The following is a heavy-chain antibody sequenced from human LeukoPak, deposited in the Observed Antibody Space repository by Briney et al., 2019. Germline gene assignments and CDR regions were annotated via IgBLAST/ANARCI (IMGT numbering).Heavy chain of an antibody. V-gene: IGHV3-23*01. CDR3: AKDQAVAGVYHFDY. CDR2: ISGSGGST. Sequence: GGSLRLSCAASGFTFNSYAMSWVRQAPGKGLEWVSAISGSGGSTYYADSVKGRFTISRDNSKNTLYLQMNSLRAEDTAVYYCAKDQAVAGVYHFDYWGQGTLVTVSS. J-gene: IGHJ4*02. D-gene: IGHD6-19*01. CDR1: GFTFNSYA.